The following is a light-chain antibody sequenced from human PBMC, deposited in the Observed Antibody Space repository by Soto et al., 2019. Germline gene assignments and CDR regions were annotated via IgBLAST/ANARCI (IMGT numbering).Light chain of an antibody. CDR3: CSFTSSSTPGYV. CDR2: DVS. Sequence: QSVLAQPASVSGSPGQSIAISCAGTISDVGGYNSVSWYQQHPGKAPKIMNYDVSNRPSGVSNRFSGSKSVKTASLIISGLQAEDEADYYCCSFTSSSTPGYVFGTGTKVTVL. CDR1: ISDVGGYNS. V-gene: IGLV2-14*03. J-gene: IGLJ1*01.